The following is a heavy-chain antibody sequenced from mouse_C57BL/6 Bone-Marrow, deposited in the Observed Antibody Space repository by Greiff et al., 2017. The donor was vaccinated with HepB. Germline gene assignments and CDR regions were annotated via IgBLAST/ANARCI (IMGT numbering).Heavy chain of an antibody. CDR3: AREEDYSNYGRYWYFDV. D-gene: IGHD2-5*01. J-gene: IGHJ1*03. CDR1: GYTFTNYW. Sequence: QVQLKESGAELVRPGTSVKMSCKASGYTFTNYWIGWAKQRPGHGLEWIGDIYPGGGYTNYNEKFKGKATLTADKSSSTAYMQFSSLTSEDSAIYYCAREEDYSNYGRYWYFDVWGTGTTVTVSS. CDR2: IYPGGGYT. V-gene: IGHV1-63*01.